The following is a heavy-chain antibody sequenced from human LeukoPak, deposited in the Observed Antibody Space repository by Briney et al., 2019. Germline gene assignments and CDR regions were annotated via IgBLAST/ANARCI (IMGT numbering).Heavy chain of an antibody. CDR2: ISSSGSTI. J-gene: IGHJ4*02. Sequence: PGGSLRLSRAASGFTFSDYYMSWIRQAPGKGLEWVSYISSSGSTIYYADSVKGRFTVSRDNAKNSLYLQMNSLRAEDTAVYYCAREGSSWFNFDYWGQGTLVTVSS. CDR1: GFTFSDYY. D-gene: IGHD6-13*01. CDR3: AREGSSWFNFDY. V-gene: IGHV3-11*04.